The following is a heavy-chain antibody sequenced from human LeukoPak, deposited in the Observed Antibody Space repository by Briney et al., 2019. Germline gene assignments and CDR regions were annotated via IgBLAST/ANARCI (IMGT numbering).Heavy chain of an antibody. V-gene: IGHV4-61*02. CDR2: IYTSGST. J-gene: IGHJ6*04. CDR3: ARDSGSSLDV. Sequence: SETLSLTCTVSGGSISSGSYYWSWIRQPAGKGLEWIGRIYTSGSTNYNPSLKSRVTISVDTSKNQFSLKLSSVTAADTAVYYCARDSGSSLDVWGKGTTVTASS. CDR1: GGSISSGSYY. D-gene: IGHD6-13*01.